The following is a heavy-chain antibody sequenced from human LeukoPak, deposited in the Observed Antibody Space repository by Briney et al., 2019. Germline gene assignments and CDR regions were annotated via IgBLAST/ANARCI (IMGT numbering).Heavy chain of an antibody. CDR1: GGSISSYY. D-gene: IGHD4-17*01. V-gene: IGHV4-59*01. Sequence: SETLSLTCTVSGGSISSYYWGWIRQPPGKGLEWIGYIYFSGSTNYNPSLKSRVTISVDTSKNQFSLKLSSVTAADTAVYYCARYGAYASGMDVWGKGTTVTVSS. CDR2: IYFSGST. CDR3: ARYGAYASGMDV. J-gene: IGHJ6*04.